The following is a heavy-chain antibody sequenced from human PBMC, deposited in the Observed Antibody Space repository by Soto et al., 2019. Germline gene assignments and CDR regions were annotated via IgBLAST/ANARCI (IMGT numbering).Heavy chain of an antibody. J-gene: IGHJ4*02. CDR2: INHSGST. D-gene: IGHD3-22*01. CDR3: ARAYYDSSGYYSAFDY. CDR1: GGSFSGYY. Sequence: PSETLSLTCAVYGGSFSGYYWSWIRQPPGKGLEWIGEINHSGSTNYNPSLKSRVTISVDTSKNQFSLKLSSVTAADTAVYYCARAYYDSSGYYSAFDYWGQGTLVTASS. V-gene: IGHV4-34*01.